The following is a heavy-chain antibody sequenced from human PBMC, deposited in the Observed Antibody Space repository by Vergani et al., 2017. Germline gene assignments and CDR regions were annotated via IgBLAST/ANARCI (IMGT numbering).Heavy chain of an antibody. CDR2: IYSGDET. CDR3: ARGNYYGSGTYVDP. V-gene: IGHV3-66*02. J-gene: IGHJ5*02. CDR1: VSTVSGNY. D-gene: IGHD3-10*01. Sequence: EVQLVESGGGLVQPGGSLRLSCAASVSTVSGNYMTGVRPAPGKGLEWVSYIYSGDETYYADSVKGRVTISRDTSKNTLHLQINNLRVGDTAVYYCARGNYYGSGTYVDPWGQGTLVTVSS.